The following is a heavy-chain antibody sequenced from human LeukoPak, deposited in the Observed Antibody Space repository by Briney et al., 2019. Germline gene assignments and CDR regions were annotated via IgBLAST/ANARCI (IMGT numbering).Heavy chain of an antibody. D-gene: IGHD3-10*01. CDR3: AKLLRGTVVPYYDY. Sequence: PGGSLRLSCAASGITFITSAMSWVRQAPGEGLEWVSAISGSGGSTYYADSVKGRFTISRDNSKNTLHLQMNSLRVEDTAVYYCAKLLRGTVVPYYDYWGQGTLVTVSS. CDR2: ISGSGGST. J-gene: IGHJ4*02. CDR1: GITFITSA. V-gene: IGHV3-23*01.